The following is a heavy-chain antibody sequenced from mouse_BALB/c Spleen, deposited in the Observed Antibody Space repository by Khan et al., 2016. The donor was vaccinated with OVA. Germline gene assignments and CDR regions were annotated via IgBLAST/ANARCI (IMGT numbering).Heavy chain of an antibody. Sequence: EVQLQESGPEMMEPGASVKISCKASGYSFTSSYMQWVKQSHGKSLEWIGFIDPLNGITSYNQKFMGKATLTVDKSTSTAYMHLSSLTSEDSVVYYCARGRRYTMDFWGQGTSVTVSS. CDR1: GYSFTSSY. V-gene: IGHV1-31*01. J-gene: IGHJ4*01. CDR3: ARGRRYTMDF. CDR2: IDPLNGIT.